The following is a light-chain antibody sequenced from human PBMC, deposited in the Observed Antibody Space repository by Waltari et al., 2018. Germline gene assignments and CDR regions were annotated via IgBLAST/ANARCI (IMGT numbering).Light chain of an antibody. CDR1: NIGSKS. V-gene: IGLV3-9*01. Sequence: SYELTDSISVSVALGQTAKIACGGDNIGSKSVHWYQQKPGQPPILVIYRDISRPSGIPERFSGSNSGNTATLTISRAQVVDVADYFCQVWASGTYIFAGGTKLTVL. CDR2: RDI. CDR3: QVWASGTYI. J-gene: IGLJ1*01.